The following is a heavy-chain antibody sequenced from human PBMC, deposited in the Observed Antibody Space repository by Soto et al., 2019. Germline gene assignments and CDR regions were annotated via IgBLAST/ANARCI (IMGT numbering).Heavy chain of an antibody. Sequence: EVQLVETGGGLVKPGGSLRLSCAASGFTFSNAWMSWVRQAPGKGLEWVGRIKSKTDGGTTDYAAPVKGRFTISRDDSKNTLYLQMNSLKTEDTAVYYCTTGDSSGWYFRLDYWGQGTLVTVSS. CDR3: TTGDSSGWYFRLDY. CDR2: IKSKTDGGTT. CDR1: GFTFSNAW. D-gene: IGHD6-19*01. J-gene: IGHJ4*02. V-gene: IGHV3-15*01.